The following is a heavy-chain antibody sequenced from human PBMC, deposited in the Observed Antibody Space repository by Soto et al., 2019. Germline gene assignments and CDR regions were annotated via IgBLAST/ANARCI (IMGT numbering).Heavy chain of an antibody. V-gene: IGHV3-9*01. CDR2: ISWNSDNI. J-gene: IGHJ3*02. CDR1: GFNFDDFA. CDR3: AKESLNSDAFHI. Sequence: GGSLRLSCVTSGFNFDDFAMHWVRQAPGRGLEWVSGISWNSDNIGYAGSVKGRFTISRDNAKNSLYLQMNGLRAEDTALYYCAKESLNSDAFHIWGQGTMVTVSS.